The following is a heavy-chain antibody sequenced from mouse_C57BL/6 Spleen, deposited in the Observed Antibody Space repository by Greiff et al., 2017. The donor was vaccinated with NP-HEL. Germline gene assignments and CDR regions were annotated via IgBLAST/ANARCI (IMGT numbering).Heavy chain of an antibody. J-gene: IGHJ2*01. D-gene: IGHD2-2*01. CDR1: GYTFTSYW. V-gene: IGHV1-52*01. CDR3: AREVTTSFDY. CDR2: IDPSDSET. Sequence: QVQLKQSGAELVRPGSSVKLSCKASGYTFTSYWMHWVKQRPIQGLEWIGNIDPSDSETHYNQKFKDKATLTVDKSSSTAYMQLSSLTSEDSAVYYCAREVTTSFDYWGQGTTLTVSS.